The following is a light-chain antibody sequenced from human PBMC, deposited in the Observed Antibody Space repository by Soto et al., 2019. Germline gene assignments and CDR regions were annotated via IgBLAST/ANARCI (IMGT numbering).Light chain of an antibody. CDR1: SSDVGGYNY. Sequence: QSVLTQPPSASGSLGQSVTISCTGTSSDVGGYNYVSWHQQHPGKAPKVMIYEVTKRPPGVPDRFSGSKSGITASLTVSGLQAEDEADYYCSSFAGGGNPVLLGGGTKVTVL. V-gene: IGLV2-8*01. CDR3: SSFAGGGNPVL. J-gene: IGLJ2*01. CDR2: EVT.